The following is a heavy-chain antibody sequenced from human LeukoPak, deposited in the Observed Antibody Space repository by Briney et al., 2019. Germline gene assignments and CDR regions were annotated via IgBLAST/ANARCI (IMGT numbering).Heavy chain of an antibody. CDR1: GGSISSSSYY. CDR3: ARQIPTMEAINWFDP. CDR2: IYYSGST. Sequence: PSETLSLTCTVSGGSISSSSYYWGWIRQPPGKGLEWIGSIYYSGSTYYNPSLKSRVTISVDTSKNQFSLKLSSVTAADTAVYYCARQIPTMEAINWFDPWGQGTLVIVSS. D-gene: IGHD1-1*01. V-gene: IGHV4-39*01. J-gene: IGHJ5*02.